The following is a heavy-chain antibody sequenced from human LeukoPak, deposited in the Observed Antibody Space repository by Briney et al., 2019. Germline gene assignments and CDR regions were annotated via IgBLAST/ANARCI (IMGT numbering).Heavy chain of an antibody. J-gene: IGHJ4*02. D-gene: IGHD3-10*01. V-gene: IGHV3-11*03. CDR1: GFTFSDYY. Sequence: GGSLRLSCAASGFTFSDYYMSWIRQAPGKGLEWVSYISSSSSYTNYADSVKGRFTISRDTSKNTLYLQMNSLRAEDTAVYSCAEGYSLGLRSFLGGDWGQGTLVTVSS. CDR2: ISSSSSYT. CDR3: AEGYSLGLRSFLGGD.